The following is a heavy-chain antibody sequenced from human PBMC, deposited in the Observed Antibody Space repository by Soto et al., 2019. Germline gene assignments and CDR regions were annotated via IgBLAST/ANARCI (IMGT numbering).Heavy chain of an antibody. CDR3: TTCGNSFKGFDY. CDR1: GFTFSGSV. J-gene: IGHJ4*02. CDR2: IRSRDSDYAT. Sequence: EVQLVESGGGLVHPGGSLKLSCAVSGFTFSGSVMHWVRQAPGKGLEWLGRIRSRDSDYATSYAESVKGRVTISRDDSKNTECLQVTSLKIEDTALYYCTTCGNSFKGFDYWGQGTLVTGSS. V-gene: IGHV3-73*01. D-gene: IGHD6-6*01.